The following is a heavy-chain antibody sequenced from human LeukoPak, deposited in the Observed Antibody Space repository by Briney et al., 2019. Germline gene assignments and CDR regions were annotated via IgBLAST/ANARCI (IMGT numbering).Heavy chain of an antibody. CDR2: ISSSSSTI. V-gene: IGHV3-48*01. D-gene: IGHD1-1*01. J-gene: IGHJ4*02. Sequence: QTGGSLRLSCAASGFTFSSYSMNWVRQAPGKGLEWVSYISSSSSTIYYADSVKGRFTISRDNAKNSLYLQMNSLRAEDTAVYYCAKVQRLPYWGQGTLVTVSS. CDR1: GFTFSSYS. CDR3: AKVQRLPY.